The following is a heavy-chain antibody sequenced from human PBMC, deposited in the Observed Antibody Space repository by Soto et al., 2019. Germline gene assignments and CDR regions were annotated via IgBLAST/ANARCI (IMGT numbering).Heavy chain of an antibody. CDR1: GFTFSSYG. J-gene: IGHJ4*02. Sequence: QVQLVESGGGVVQPGRSLRLSCAASGFTFSSYGMHWVRQAPGKGLEWVAVISYDGSNKYYADSVKGRFTISRDNSKNPLYLQMNSLRAEDTAVYYCAKDIAAAGTGYWGQGTLVTVSS. CDR3: AKDIAAAGTGY. D-gene: IGHD6-13*01. V-gene: IGHV3-30*18. CDR2: ISYDGSNK.